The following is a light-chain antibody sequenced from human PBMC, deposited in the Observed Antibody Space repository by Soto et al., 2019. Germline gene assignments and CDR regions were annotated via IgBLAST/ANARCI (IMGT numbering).Light chain of an antibody. V-gene: IGKV1-5*03. CDR2: NAS. J-gene: IGKJ4*01. CDR1: QSISSW. Sequence: DIEMTQSPSTLPASVGDRVTIPCRANQSISSWLAWYQQKPGKAPTLLIYNASRLETGVPSRFSGSGSGTEFTLTISFLQHDDFATYYCQQYNSNSPLTFGGGTKVDIK. CDR3: QQYNSNSPLT.